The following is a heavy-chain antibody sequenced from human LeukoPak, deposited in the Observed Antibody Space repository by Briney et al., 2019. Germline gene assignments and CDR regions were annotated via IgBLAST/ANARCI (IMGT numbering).Heavy chain of an antibody. Sequence: GGSPRLSCAASGFTFSSYSMNWVRQAPGKGLEWVSSISSSSSYIYYADSVKGRFTISRDNAKNSLYLQMNSLRAEDTAVYYCARGGIYGDSYFDYWGQGTLVTVSS. CDR3: ARGGIYGDSYFDY. V-gene: IGHV3-21*01. CDR1: GFTFSSYS. J-gene: IGHJ4*02. D-gene: IGHD4-17*01. CDR2: ISSSSSYI.